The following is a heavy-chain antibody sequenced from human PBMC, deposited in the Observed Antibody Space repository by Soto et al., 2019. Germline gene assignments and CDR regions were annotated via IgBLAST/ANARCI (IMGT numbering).Heavy chain of an antibody. CDR2: IYYSGIT. CDR1: GGSISSGDYY. V-gene: IGHV4-30-4*01. J-gene: IGHJ4*02. D-gene: IGHD1-7*01. CDR3: ARSQLELHI. Sequence: PSETLSLTCTVSGGSISSGDYYWSWIRQPPGKGLEWIGYIYYSGITYYNPSLKSRVTLSVDTSKNQFSLKLSSVTAADTAVYYCARSQLELHIWGQGTLVTVSS.